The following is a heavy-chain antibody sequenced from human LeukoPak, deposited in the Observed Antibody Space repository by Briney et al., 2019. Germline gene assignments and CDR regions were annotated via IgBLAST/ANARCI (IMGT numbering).Heavy chain of an antibody. J-gene: IGHJ5*02. CDR3: AADPTYDFWSGYPNWFDP. D-gene: IGHD3-3*01. CDR2: IVVGSGNT. V-gene: IGHV1-58*02. CDR1: GFTFTSSA. Sequence: SVKVSCKASGFTFTSSAMQWVRRARGQRLEWIGWIVVGSGNTNYAQKFQERVTITRDMSTSTAYMELSSLRSEDTAVYYCAADPTYDFWSGYPNWFDPWGQGTLVTVSS.